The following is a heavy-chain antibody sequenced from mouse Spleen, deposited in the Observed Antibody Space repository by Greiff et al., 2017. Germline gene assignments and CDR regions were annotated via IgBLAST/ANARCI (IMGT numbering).Heavy chain of an antibody. Sequence: VQLQQPGAELVRPGASVKLSCTASGFTFKDYYMHWVKQRPEQGLEWIGRIDPENGDTEYAAKFQGKATITADTSSNTAYLQLSSLTSEDTAVYYCTFNYCGYSWFAYWGQGTLVTVSA. CDR2: IDPENGDT. V-gene: IGHV14-4*01. J-gene: IGHJ3*01. CDR3: TFNYCGYSWFAY. D-gene: IGHD1-2*01. CDR1: GFTFKDYY.